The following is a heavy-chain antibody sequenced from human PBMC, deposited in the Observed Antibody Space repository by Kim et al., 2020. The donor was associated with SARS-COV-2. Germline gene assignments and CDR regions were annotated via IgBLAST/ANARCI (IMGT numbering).Heavy chain of an antibody. CDR2: INMDGGNT. V-gene: IGHV3-74*01. J-gene: IGHJ6*02. CDR3: TRDSFHTATGSYFGIDV. CDR1: GFTFSDFW. D-gene: IGHD2-21*02. Sequence: GGSLRLSCAASGFTFSDFWMHWVRQVPGKGLVWVSRINMDGGNTAYADSVKGRFTMSRDNAKNTLYLQMNSLRVDDTAVYYCTRDSFHTATGSYFGIDVWGPGTTVTVSS.